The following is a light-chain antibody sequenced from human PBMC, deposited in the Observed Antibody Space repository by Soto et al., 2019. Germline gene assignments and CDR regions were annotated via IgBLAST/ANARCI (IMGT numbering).Light chain of an antibody. CDR1: QRVSSN. CDR2: GAS. J-gene: IGKJ2*01. Sequence: EIVMTQSPDTLSVSPGERATLSCRASQRVSSNLAWYQQKPGQAPRLLIYGASTRATGIPARFSGSGSGTEFTLTISSLQSEDFAVYYCQQYNNWPLYTFGQGNKLEIK. CDR3: QQYNNWPLYT. V-gene: IGKV3-15*01.